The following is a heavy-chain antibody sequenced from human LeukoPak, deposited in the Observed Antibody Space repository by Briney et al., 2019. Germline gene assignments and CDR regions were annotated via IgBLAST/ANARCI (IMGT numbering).Heavy chain of an antibody. CDR3: AREAGRGLYSSSWYSVANWFDP. D-gene: IGHD6-13*01. J-gene: IGHJ5*02. CDR1: GGSISSYY. V-gene: IGHV4-59*01. CDR2: IYYSGST. Sequence: SETLSLTCTVSGGSISSYYWSWIRQPPGKGLEWIGYIYYSGSTNYNPSLKSRVTISVDTSKNQSSLKLSSVTAADTAVYYCAREAGRGLYSSSWYSVANWFDPWGQGTLVTVSS.